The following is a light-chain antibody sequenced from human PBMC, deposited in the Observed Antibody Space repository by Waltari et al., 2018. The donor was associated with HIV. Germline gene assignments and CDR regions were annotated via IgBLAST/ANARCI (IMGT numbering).Light chain of an antibody. V-gene: IGLV1-44*01. CDR3: AAWDVSLNGLV. CDR1: RSNIRIKT. Sequence: QSVLTQPPSASGTPGQRVTIPCSGSRSNIRIKTVTWYQQLPGTAPKLLIYSNDQRPSGVPDRFSGSKSGTSASLAISGLQSEDEAGYYCAAWDVSLNGLVFGGGTKLTVL. J-gene: IGLJ2*01. CDR2: SND.